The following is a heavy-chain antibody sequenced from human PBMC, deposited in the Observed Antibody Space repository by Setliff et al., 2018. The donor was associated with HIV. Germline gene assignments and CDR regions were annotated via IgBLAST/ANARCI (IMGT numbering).Heavy chain of an antibody. CDR3: ARGWFSGYDYEF. D-gene: IGHD5-12*01. CDR2: MNPSSGNT. V-gene: IGHV1-8*01. CDR1: GYTFSSYD. Sequence: ASVKVSCKASGYTFSSYDITWVRQATGQGLEWMGWMNPSSGNTAYAQKFQGRVTMTRNNSINTAYMELSNLSSQDTAIYYCARGWFSGYDYEFWGQGTLVTVSS. J-gene: IGHJ4*02.